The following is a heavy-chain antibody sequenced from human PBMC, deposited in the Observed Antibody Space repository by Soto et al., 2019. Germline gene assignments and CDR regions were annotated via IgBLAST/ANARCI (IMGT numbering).Heavy chain of an antibody. Sequence: GGSLRLSCTASGFIVRNHEFNWVRQAPGKGLEWLSYINSDGTTYYAEAVKGRFTVSRDNAENSVHLQMSSLRAEDTAVNYCARETPHCGGDCFDYWGQGTLVTVSS. CDR2: INSDGTT. CDR1: GFIVRNHE. D-gene: IGHD2-21*02. CDR3: ARETPHCGGDCFDY. J-gene: IGHJ4*02. V-gene: IGHV3-48*03.